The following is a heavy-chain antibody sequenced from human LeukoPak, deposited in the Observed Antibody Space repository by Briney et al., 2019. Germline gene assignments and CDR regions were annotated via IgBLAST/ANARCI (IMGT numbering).Heavy chain of an antibody. V-gene: IGHV4-34*01. Sequence: PSETLSLTCAVYGGSFSGYYWSWIRQPPGKGLEWIGEINHSGSTNYNPSLKSRVTISVDKSKNQFSLKLSSVTAADTAVYYCARDLINYDYVWGSYRYFDYWGQGTLVTVSS. CDR1: GGSFSGYY. D-gene: IGHD3-16*02. CDR2: INHSGST. CDR3: ARDLINYDYVWGSYRYFDY. J-gene: IGHJ4*02.